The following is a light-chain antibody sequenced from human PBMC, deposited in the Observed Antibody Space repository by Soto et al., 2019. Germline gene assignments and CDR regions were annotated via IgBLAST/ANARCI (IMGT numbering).Light chain of an antibody. J-gene: IGKJ4*01. Sequence: IQMTQSPSSLSASVGDIVSITCRATQSISSYLNWYQQKPGKAPKLLIYDASSLESGVPSRFSGSGSGTEFTLTISSLQSEDFAVYYCQQYNNWPLTFGGGTKVDIK. CDR2: DAS. CDR1: QSISSY. CDR3: QQYNNWPLT. V-gene: IGKV1D-13*01.